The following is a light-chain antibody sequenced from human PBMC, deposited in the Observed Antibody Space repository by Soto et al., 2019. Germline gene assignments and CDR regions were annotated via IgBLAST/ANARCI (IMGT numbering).Light chain of an antibody. V-gene: IGKV3-20*01. Sequence: IVLTQSPGTLSLSPGERASLSCRASQSVSSSYLAWYQQKRGQAPRLLIYGASSRATGIPDRFSGSGSRTEFSFTVTSLQSEDFAVYYCQQYDQLPITFGQGTRLEI. CDR3: QQYDQLPIT. CDR2: GAS. CDR1: QSVSSSY. J-gene: IGKJ5*01.